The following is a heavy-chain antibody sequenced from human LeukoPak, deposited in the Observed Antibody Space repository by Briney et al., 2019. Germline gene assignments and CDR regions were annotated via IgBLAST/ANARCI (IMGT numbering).Heavy chain of an antibody. CDR1: GFTFDDYA. V-gene: IGHV3-9*01. J-gene: IGHJ4*02. Sequence: GRSLRLSCAASGFTFDDYAMHWVRQAPGKGLEWVSGISWNSGSIGYADSVKGRFTISRDNAKNSLYLQMNSLRAEDTALYYCAKDRQYDSSGYYDYWGQGTLVTVSS. CDR2: ISWNSGSI. D-gene: IGHD3-22*01. CDR3: AKDRQYDSSGYYDY.